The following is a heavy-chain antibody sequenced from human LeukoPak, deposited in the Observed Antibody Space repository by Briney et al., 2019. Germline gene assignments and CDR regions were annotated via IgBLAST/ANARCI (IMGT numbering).Heavy chain of an antibody. Sequence: ASVKVSCKASGYTFTSYYMHWVRQAPGQGLEWMGIINPSGGSTSYAQKFQGRVTMTRDTSTSTVYMELSSLRSEDTAAYYCARSDIVVVPAAIRRFPFDYWGQGTLVTVSS. CDR3: ARSDIVVVPAAIRRFPFDY. J-gene: IGHJ4*02. V-gene: IGHV1-46*01. CDR2: INPSGGST. D-gene: IGHD2-2*02. CDR1: GYTFTSYY.